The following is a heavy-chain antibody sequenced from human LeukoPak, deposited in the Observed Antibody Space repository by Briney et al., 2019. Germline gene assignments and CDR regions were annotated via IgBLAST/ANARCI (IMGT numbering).Heavy chain of an antibody. CDR2: IIPIFGTA. J-gene: IGHJ4*02. D-gene: IGHD3-22*01. CDR1: GGTFSSYA. Sequence: GSSVKVSCKASGGTFSSYAISWVRQAPGQGLEWRGGIIPIFGTANYAQKFQGRVTSTADESTSTAYMELSSLRSEDTAVYYCARDAGLLRFDYWGQGTLVTVSS. V-gene: IGHV1-69*01. CDR3: ARDAGLLRFDY.